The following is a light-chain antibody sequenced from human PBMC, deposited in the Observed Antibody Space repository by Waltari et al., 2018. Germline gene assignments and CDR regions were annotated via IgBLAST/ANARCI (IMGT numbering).Light chain of an antibody. J-gene: IGKJ1*01. CDR3: QHYNAYRT. CDR2: KAS. Sequence: DIQMTQFPSTLSASVGDRLTITCRASQSINSWLAWDQQKPGKAPKLLIYKASSLESGVPSRFSGSGSGTEFTLTINSLQPDDFATYYCQHYNAYRTFGQGTKVEIK. V-gene: IGKV1-5*03. CDR1: QSINSW.